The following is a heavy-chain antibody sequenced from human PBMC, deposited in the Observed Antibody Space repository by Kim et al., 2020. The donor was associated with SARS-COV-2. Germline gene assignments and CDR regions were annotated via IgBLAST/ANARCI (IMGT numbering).Heavy chain of an antibody. CDR3: AKQSGLAY. D-gene: IGHD3-10*01. Sequence: GSTYYEDSGKGRFTISRDNSRHTLYLQMNRRGAEDTAVYYCAKQSGLAYWGQGTLVTVSS. V-gene: IGHV3-23*01. J-gene: IGHJ4*02. CDR2: GST.